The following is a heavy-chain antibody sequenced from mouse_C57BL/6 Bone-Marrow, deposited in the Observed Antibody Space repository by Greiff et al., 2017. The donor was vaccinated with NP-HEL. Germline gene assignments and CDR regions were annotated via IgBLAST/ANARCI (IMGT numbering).Heavy chain of an antibody. J-gene: IGHJ1*03. CDR2: IDPSDSYT. CDR1: GYTFTSYW. V-gene: IGHV1-50*01. CDR3: ARYGGYYGSSWYFDV. Sequence: VQLQQPGAELVKPGASVKLSCKASGYTFTSYWMQWVKQRPGQGLEWIGEIDPSDSYTNYNQKFKGKATLTVDTSSSTAYMQLSSLTSEDSAVYYCARYGGYYGSSWYFDVGGTGTTVTVSS. D-gene: IGHD1-1*01.